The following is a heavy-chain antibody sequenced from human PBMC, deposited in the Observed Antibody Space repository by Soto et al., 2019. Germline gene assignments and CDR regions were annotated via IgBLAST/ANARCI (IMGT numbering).Heavy chain of an antibody. J-gene: IGHJ6*03. V-gene: IGHV4-59*08. D-gene: IGHD1-7*01. CDR2: MYYSGST. CDR1: GGSISSYY. CDR3: ARRLNWNYGGGYYSYYMDV. Sequence: QVQLQESGPGLVKPSETLSLTCTVSGGSISSYYWSWIRQPPGKGLEWIGYMYYSGSTNYNPSLTTRLTISVDPSKNQFSLKLSSVTAADTAVYYCARRLNWNYGGGYYSYYMDVWGKGTTVTVSS.